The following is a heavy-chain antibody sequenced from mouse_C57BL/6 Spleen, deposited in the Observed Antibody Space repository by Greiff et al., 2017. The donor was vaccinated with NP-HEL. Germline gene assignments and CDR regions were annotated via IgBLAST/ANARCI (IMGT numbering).Heavy chain of an antibody. CDR3: ARVTNDGYAAWFAY. CDR1: GYTFTSYW. D-gene: IGHD2-3*01. V-gene: IGHV1-69*01. Sequence: VQLQQPGAELVMPGASVKLSCKASGYTFTSYWMHWVKQRPGQGLEWIGEIDPSDGDTNYNQKFKGKSTLTVDKSSSTAYMQLSSLTSEDSAVYYCARVTNDGYAAWFAYWGQGTLVTVSA. CDR2: IDPSDGDT. J-gene: IGHJ3*01.